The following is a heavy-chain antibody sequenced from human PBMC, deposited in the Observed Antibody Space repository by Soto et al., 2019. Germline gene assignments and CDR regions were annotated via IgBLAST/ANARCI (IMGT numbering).Heavy chain of an antibody. CDR1: GFTFSSFS. CDR3: AGSGISSSATFDY. V-gene: IGHV3-64*04. J-gene: IGHJ4*02. Sequence: PGGSLRLSCSASGFTFSSFSMHWVRQSPEKGLEYVSHVSSDGGRIYYADSVKGRFIISRDNSKNMLYLQMNSLRAEDTAVYYCAGSGISSSATFDYWGQGTLVTVSS. D-gene: IGHD6-6*01. CDR2: VSSDGGRI.